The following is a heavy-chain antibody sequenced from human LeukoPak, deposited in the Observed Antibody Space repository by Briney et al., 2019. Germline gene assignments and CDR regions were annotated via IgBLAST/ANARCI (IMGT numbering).Heavy chain of an antibody. CDR1: GGTFSSYA. J-gene: IGHJ6*03. V-gene: IGHV1-69*05. D-gene: IGHD6-6*01. Sequence: SVKVSCKASGGTFSSYAISWVRQAPGQGLEWMEGIIPIFGTANYAQKFQGRVTITTDESTSTAYMELSSLRSEDTAVYYCARDRTSSSSRGTYYYYYYMDVWGKGTTVTVSS. CDR3: ARDRTSSSSRGTYYYYYYMDV. CDR2: IIPIFGTA.